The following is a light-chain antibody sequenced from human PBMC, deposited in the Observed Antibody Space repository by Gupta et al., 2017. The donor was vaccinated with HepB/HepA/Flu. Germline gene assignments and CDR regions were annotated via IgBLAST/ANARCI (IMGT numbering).Light chain of an antibody. CDR3: NSRDNSGDHII. CDR1: RLRHYF. Sequence: SSQLPQAPAVSVALGPTVRISCQGDRLRHYFATWYQQKPGQAPMIVLYGKNTRPSGIPERFSGSNSGNTASLTIAGAQAEDEADYYCNSRDNSGDHIIFGGGTKLTVL. V-gene: IGLV3-19*01. J-gene: IGLJ2*01. CDR2: GKN.